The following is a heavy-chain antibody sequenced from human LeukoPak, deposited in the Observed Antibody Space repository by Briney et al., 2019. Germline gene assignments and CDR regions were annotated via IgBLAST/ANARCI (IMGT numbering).Heavy chain of an antibody. D-gene: IGHD3-9*01. CDR2: IYYSGST. Sequence: SETLSLTCTVSGGSISSSSYYWGWIRQPPGKGLEWIGSIYYSGSTNYNPSLKSRLTISVDTSKNQFSLKLSSVTAADTAVYYCARFQIPTGAFDIWGQGTMVTVSS. J-gene: IGHJ3*02. CDR3: ARFQIPTGAFDI. V-gene: IGHV4-39*07. CDR1: GGSISSSSYY.